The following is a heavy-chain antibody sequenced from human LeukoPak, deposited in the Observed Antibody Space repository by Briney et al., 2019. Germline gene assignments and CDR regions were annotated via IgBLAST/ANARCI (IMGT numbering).Heavy chain of an antibody. CDR3: ARHRRKYTREYHFDS. J-gene: IGHJ4*02. CDR1: GGSISGYY. Sequence: SETLALTCTVSGGSISGYYWGWMRQRPGRGLQWIGFISETGSTDYNPPLERRITMSVDNSRNQVSLRVRYATAADTAIYYCARHRRKYTREYHFDSWGQGTLVSVSS. V-gene: IGHV4-59*08. D-gene: IGHD6-6*01. CDR2: ISETGST.